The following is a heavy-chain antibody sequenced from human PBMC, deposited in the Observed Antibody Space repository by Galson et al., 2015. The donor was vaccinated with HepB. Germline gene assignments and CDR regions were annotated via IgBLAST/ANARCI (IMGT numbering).Heavy chain of an antibody. CDR1: GFTFSSYN. J-gene: IGHJ6*02. CDR3: ARGLVVVTTDYNGMGV. CDR2: ISSSSSHI. V-gene: IGHV3-21*01. Sequence: SLRLSCAASGFTFSSYNMNWVRQAPGKGLEWVSSISSSSSHIYYADPVKGRFTISRDNAKNSLFLHMNSLRAEDTAVYYCARGLVVVTTDYNGMGVWGQGTTVTVSS. D-gene: IGHD3-22*01.